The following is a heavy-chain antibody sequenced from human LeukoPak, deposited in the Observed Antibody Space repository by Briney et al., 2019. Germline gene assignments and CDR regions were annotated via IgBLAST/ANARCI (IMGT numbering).Heavy chain of an antibody. CDR3: AREIVVVVAASQNYYYGLDV. CDR2: INPNSGGT. D-gene: IGHD2-15*01. Sequence: ASVKVSCKASGYTFTGYYMHWMRQAPGQGLEWMGWINPNSGGTNYAQKFQGRVTMTRDTSISTAYMGLSRLRSDDTAVYYCAREIVVVVAASQNYYYGLDVWGQGTTVTVSS. V-gene: IGHV1-2*02. J-gene: IGHJ6*02. CDR1: GYTFTGYY.